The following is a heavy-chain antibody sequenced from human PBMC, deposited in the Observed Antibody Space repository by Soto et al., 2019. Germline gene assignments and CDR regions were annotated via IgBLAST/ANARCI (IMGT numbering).Heavy chain of an antibody. Sequence: GGSLRLSCAASGFTVSSNYMSWVRQAPGKGLEWVSVIYSGGSTYYADPVKGRFTISRDNSKNTLYLQMNSLRAEDTAVYYCARESSGATDAFDIWGQGTMVTVSS. J-gene: IGHJ3*02. V-gene: IGHV3-53*01. CDR1: GFTVSSNY. CDR2: IYSGGST. D-gene: IGHD6-25*01. CDR3: ARESSGATDAFDI.